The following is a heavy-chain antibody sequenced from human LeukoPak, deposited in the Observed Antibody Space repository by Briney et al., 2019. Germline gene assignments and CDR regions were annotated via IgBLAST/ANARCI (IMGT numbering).Heavy chain of an antibody. CDR3: AKDVNGYCSSTSCSVPDY. J-gene: IGHJ4*02. CDR2: LRFEGINI. Sequence: GGSLRLSCAASGFTFSSYGMHWVRQAPGKGLEGVAFLRFEGINIYYADSLKGRFTISRENSKSTLYMQMTSLSAEDTAVYYCAKDVNGYCSSTSCSVPDYWGQGTLVTVSS. CDR1: GFTFSSYG. V-gene: IGHV3-30*02. D-gene: IGHD2-2*03.